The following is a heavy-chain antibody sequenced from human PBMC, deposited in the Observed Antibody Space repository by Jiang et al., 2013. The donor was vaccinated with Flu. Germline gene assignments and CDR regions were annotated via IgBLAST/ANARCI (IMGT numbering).Heavy chain of an antibody. CDR2: IIPHHEIR. J-gene: IGHJ4*02. V-gene: IGHV1-69*04. D-gene: IGHD2/OR15-2a*01. CDR1: GGTFTNYV. CDR3: ATPVIRQVAFRGFDY. Sequence: SGAEVKKPGSSVKVSCQASGGTFTNYVINWVRQAPGQGPEWMGRIIPHHEIRNYAQKFRGRVTITADTSTSTAYMELSSLTSEDTAIYYCATPVIRQVAFRGFDYWGQGTLVTVSS.